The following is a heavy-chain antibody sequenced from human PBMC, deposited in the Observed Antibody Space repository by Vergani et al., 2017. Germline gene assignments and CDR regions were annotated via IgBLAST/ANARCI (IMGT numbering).Heavy chain of an antibody. CDR3: ARDQFNYYDSSGYRYFNY. Sequence: QVQLVQSGAEVKKPGSSVKVSCKASGGTFSSYAISWVRQAPGQGLEWMGRIIPIFGTANYAQKFQGRVTITADESTSTAYMELSSLRSEDTAVYYCARDQFNYYDSSGYRYFNYCSQGSLVTVSS. CDR1: GGTFSSYA. D-gene: IGHD3-22*01. CDR2: IIPIFGTA. J-gene: IGHJ4*02. V-gene: IGHV1-69*13.